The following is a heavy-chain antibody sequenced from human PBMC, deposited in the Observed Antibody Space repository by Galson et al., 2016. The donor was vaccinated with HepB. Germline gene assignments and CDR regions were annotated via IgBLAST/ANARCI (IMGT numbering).Heavy chain of an antibody. CDR3: ARSSSCSTINCFLPFDS. V-gene: IGHV3-30-3*01. CDR2: VSDDGTHT. CDR1: GITFSSHA. D-gene: IGHD2-2*01. Sequence: SLRLSCAASGITFSSHAMHWVRQAPGKGLEWVAIVSDDGTHTDYAGSVKGRFTISRDNSKNTLYLQMNSLRAEDTSMYYCARSSSCSTINCFLPFDSWGLGTLVTVSS. J-gene: IGHJ4*02.